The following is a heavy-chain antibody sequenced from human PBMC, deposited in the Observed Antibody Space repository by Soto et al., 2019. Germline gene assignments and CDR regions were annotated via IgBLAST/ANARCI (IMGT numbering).Heavy chain of an antibody. CDR1: GYTFTSYY. Sequence: ASVKVSCKASGYTFTSYYMHWVRQAPGQGLEWMGIINPSGGSTSYAQKFQGRVTMTRDTSTSTVYMELSSLRSEDTAVYYCARDPHLLRYFDWKFDYWRQGTLVTVSS. CDR3: ARDPHLLRYFDWKFDY. CDR2: INPSGGST. V-gene: IGHV1-46*01. D-gene: IGHD3-9*01. J-gene: IGHJ4*02.